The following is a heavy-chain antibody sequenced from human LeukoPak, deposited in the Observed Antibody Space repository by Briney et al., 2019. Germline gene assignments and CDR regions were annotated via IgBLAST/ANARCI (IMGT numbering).Heavy chain of an antibody. CDR1: GGSISSYY. Sequence: SETLSLTCTVSGGSISSYYWTWIRQPPGKGLEWIGRIYTSGSTNYNPSLKSRVTISVDTSKNQFSLKLSSVTAADTAVYYCARDRRRFGELTWFDPWGQGTLVTASS. CDR2: IYTSGST. J-gene: IGHJ5*02. V-gene: IGHV4-4*08. D-gene: IGHD3-10*01. CDR3: ARDRRRFGELTWFDP.